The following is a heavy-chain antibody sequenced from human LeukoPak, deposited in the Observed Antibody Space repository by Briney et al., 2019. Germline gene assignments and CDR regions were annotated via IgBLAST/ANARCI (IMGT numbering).Heavy chain of an antibody. V-gene: IGHV4-59*01. D-gene: IGHD4-17*01. CDR2: IYYSGST. Sequence: SETLSLTCTVSGGSISSYYWSWIRQPPGKGLEWIGYIYYSGSTNYNPSLKSRVTISVGTSKNQFSLKLSSVTAADTAVYYCARGSYGDYFSYYYYYYMDVWGKGTTVTISS. J-gene: IGHJ6*03. CDR3: ARGSYGDYFSYYYYYYMDV. CDR1: GGSISSYY.